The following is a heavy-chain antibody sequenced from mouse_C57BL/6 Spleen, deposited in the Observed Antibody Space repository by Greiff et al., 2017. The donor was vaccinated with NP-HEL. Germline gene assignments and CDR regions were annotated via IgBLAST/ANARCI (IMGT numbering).Heavy chain of an antibody. CDR3: ARRPYSNLLGHAMDY. J-gene: IGHJ4*01. Sequence: QVQLKESGPELVKPGASVKISCKASGYAFSSSWMNWVKQRPGKGLEWIGRIYPGDGDTNYNGKFKGKATLTADKSSSTAYMQLSSLTSEDSAVYFCARRPYSNLLGHAMDYWGQGTSVTVSS. CDR1: GYAFSSSW. V-gene: IGHV1-82*01. D-gene: IGHD2-5*01. CDR2: IYPGDGDT.